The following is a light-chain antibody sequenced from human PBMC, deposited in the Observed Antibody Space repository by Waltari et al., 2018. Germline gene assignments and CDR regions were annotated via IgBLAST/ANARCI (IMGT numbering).Light chain of an antibody. J-gene: IGKJ4*01. Sequence: IVMTQSPAALSLSPGERATLSCRASQSMSNKLTWYHHKPGQAPRLLIYGASTRATGIPDRFSGSGSGTDFSLTISSLEPEDVGLYYCLQRSNWPLTFGGGTKVEI. CDR2: GAS. V-gene: IGKV3D-15*01. CDR3: LQRSNWPLT. CDR1: QSMSNK.